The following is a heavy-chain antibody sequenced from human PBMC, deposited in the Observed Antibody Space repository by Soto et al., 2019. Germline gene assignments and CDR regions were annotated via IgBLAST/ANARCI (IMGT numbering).Heavy chain of an antibody. J-gene: IGHJ3*02. D-gene: IGHD3-22*01. CDR2: FDPEDGET. CDR3: ATTIYYYDSSGYSRPDAFDI. Sequence: XSVKVSFKVTGYTLTELSMHLVRQAPGKGLEWMGGFDPEDGETSYAQKFQGRVTMTEDTSTDTAYMELSSLRSEDTAVYYCATTIYYYDSSGYSRPDAFDIWGQGTMVTVSS. V-gene: IGHV1-24*01. CDR1: GYTLTELS.